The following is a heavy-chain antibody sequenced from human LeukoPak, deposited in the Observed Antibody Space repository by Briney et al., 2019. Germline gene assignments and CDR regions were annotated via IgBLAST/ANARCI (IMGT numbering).Heavy chain of an antibody. J-gene: IGHJ4*02. CDR1: GFTFSSYA. D-gene: IGHD6-19*01. CDR3: AKFSGWYGFGYYFDY. CDR2: ISGSGGST. V-gene: IGHV3-23*01. Sequence: PGGSLRLSCAASGFTFSSYAMSWVRQAPGKGLEWVSAISGSGGSTYYADSVKGRFTISRDNSKNTLYLQMNSLRAEDTAVYYCAKFSGWYGFGYYFDYWGQGTLVTVSS.